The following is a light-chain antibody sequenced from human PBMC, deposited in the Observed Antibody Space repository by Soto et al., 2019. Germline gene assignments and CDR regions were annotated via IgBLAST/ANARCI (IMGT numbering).Light chain of an antibody. V-gene: IGKV1-5*03. Sequence: DIPMTQSPSTLSGSVGDRVTITCRASQTISSWLAWYQKKPGKAPKLLIYKASNLKSGVPSRFCGSGSGTEFTLTISSLQPDDFATYYFQHYNSYSEAFGQGTKVELK. CDR1: QTISSW. J-gene: IGKJ1*01. CDR3: QHYNSYSEA. CDR2: KAS.